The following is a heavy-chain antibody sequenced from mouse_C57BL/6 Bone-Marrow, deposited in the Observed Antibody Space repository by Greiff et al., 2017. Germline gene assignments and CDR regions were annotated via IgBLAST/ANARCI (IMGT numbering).Heavy chain of an antibody. Sequence: VQLQQSGPELVKPGASVKISCKASGYSFTGYYMNWVKQSPEKSLEWIGEINPSTGGTTYNQKFKAKATLTVDKSSSTAYMQLKSLTSEDSAVYYCARDGYFNFDYWGQGTTLTVSS. J-gene: IGHJ2*01. CDR3: ARDGYFNFDY. D-gene: IGHD2-3*01. CDR2: INPSTGGT. CDR1: GYSFTGYY. V-gene: IGHV1-42*01.